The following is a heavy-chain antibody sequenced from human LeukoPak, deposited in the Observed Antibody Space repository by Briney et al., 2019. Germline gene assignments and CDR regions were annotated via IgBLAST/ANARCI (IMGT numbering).Heavy chain of an antibody. CDR1: GYSITSRYY. V-gene: IGHV4-38-2*02. CDR3: ARDRLELDYFDY. J-gene: IGHJ4*02. CDR2: IYHSGST. Sequence: PSVALSLTCSVSGYSITSRYYWGWIRQPPGKGLEGIGSIYHSGSTQHNPSLKSRVTISVDTSKNQFSLKLSSVTAADTAVYYCARDRLELDYFDYWGQGTLVTVSS. D-gene: IGHD1-7*01.